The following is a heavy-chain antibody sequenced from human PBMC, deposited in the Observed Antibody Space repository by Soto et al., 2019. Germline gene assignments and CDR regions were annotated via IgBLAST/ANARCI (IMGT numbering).Heavy chain of an antibody. J-gene: IGHJ3*02. CDR2: INPSGGST. CDR3: ARGGVLRYFDWSPPDAFDI. V-gene: IGHV1-46*03. CDR1: GYTFTKYY. Sequence: ASVKVSCKASGYTFTKYYMHWVPQAPGQGLEWMGIINPSGGSTSYAQKFQGRVTMTRDTSTSTVYMELSSLRSEDTAVYYCARGGVLRYFDWSPPDAFDIWGQGTMVTVSS. D-gene: IGHD3-9*01.